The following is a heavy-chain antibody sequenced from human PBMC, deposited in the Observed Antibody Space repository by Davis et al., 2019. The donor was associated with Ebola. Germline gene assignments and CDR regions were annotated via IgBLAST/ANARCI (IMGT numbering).Heavy chain of an antibody. CDR2: IYPGDSDT. CDR3: ASGTYYDFWSGYYI. V-gene: IGHV5-51*01. CDR1: GYSFPNYW. Sequence: GESLKISCKGSGYSFPNYWIGWVRQMPGKGLEWMGIIYPGDSDTRYSPSFQGQVTISADKSITTAYLHWSSLKASDTAMYYCASGTYYDFWSGYYIWGQGTLVTVSS. J-gene: IGHJ4*02. D-gene: IGHD3-3*01.